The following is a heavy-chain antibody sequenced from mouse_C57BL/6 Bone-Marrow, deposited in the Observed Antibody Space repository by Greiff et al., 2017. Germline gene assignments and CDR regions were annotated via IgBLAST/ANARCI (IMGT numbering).Heavy chain of an antibody. Sequence: VQLQQPGAELVRPGTSVKLSCKASGYTFTSYWMHWVKQRPGPGLEWIGVIDPSDSYTNYNQKFKGKATLTVDTSSSTAYMQLSSLTSEDSAVYYCARATFAYWGQGTLVTVSA. CDR3: ARATFAY. J-gene: IGHJ3*01. CDR2: IDPSDSYT. CDR1: GYTFTSYW. D-gene: IGHD6-1*01. V-gene: IGHV1-59*01.